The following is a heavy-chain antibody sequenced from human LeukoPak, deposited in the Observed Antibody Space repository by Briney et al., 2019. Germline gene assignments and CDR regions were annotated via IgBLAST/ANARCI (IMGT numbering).Heavy chain of an antibody. CDR2: IYPGDSDT. CDR1: GYSFTSYW. CDR3: AINLHWSGGRCYPISSHYYYYGMDV. J-gene: IGHJ6*04. V-gene: IGHV5-51*01. D-gene: IGHD2-15*01. Sequence: GESLKISCKGSGYSFTSYWIGWVRQMPGKGLEWMGIIYPGDSDTRYSPSFQGQVTISADKSISTAYLQWSILKASDTAMYYCAINLHWSGGRCYPISSHYYYYGMDVWGKGTTVTVSS.